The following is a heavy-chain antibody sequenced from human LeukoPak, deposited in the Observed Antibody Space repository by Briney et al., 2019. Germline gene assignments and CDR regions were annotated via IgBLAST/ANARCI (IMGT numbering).Heavy chain of an antibody. V-gene: IGHV7-4-1*02. Sequence: GASVKVSCKPSVYTFSGHAINWVRQAPGQGLEWMGWIDTNTGNPTYAQDFTGRFVFSLDTSVSTAYLQISSLKAEDTAVYYCARGERYYDSSGPFWGQGTLVTVSS. J-gene: IGHJ4*02. D-gene: IGHD3-22*01. CDR2: IDTNTGNP. CDR3: ARGERYYDSSGPF. CDR1: VYTFSGHA.